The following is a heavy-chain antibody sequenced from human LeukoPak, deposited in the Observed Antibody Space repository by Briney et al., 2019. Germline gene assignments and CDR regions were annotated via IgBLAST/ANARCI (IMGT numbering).Heavy chain of an antibody. CDR1: GFTFDDYA. CDR2: IGWNGGST. Sequence: GGSLRLSCAASGFTFDDYAMHWVRQAPGKGLEWVSLIGWNGGSTYYADSVKGRFIISRDNSKNSLYLQMNSLRPEDTALYYCAKGPPYYYYMDVWGKGTTVTVSS. J-gene: IGHJ6*03. CDR3: AKGPPYYYYMDV. V-gene: IGHV3-43D*03.